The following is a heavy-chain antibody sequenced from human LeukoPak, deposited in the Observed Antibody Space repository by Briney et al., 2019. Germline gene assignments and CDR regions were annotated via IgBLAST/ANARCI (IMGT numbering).Heavy chain of an antibody. J-gene: IGHJ4*02. CDR1: GGSISSSSYY. Sequence: SGTLSLTCTVSGGSISSSSYYWGWIRQPPGKGLEWIGSIYYSGSTYYNPSLKSRVTISVDTSKNQFSLKLSSVTAADTAVYYCARRSSGHDYWGQGTLVTVSS. CDR2: IYYSGST. D-gene: IGHD6-19*01. V-gene: IGHV4-39*01. CDR3: ARRSSGHDY.